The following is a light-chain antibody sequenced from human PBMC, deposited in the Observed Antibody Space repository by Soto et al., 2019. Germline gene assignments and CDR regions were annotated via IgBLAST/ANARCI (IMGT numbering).Light chain of an antibody. CDR3: QHYGSSHFT. Sequence: EIVLTQSPGTLSLSPGERATLSCWASQSISSNYLAWYQQKPGQAPRLLISGSSIRATPIPKRFSGSASWTNFPITISRLEPKDFAEFDCQHYGSSHFTFRPGTKVDF. J-gene: IGKJ3*01. V-gene: IGKV3-20*01. CDR1: QSISSNY. CDR2: GSS.